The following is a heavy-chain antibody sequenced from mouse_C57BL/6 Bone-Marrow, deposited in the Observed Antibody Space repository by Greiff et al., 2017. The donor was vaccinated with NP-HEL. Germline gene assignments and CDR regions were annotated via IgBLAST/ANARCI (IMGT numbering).Heavy chain of an antibody. V-gene: IGHV1-64*01. CDR3: ARSPTVYGAMDY. D-gene: IGHD1-1*01. CDR1: GYTFTSYW. J-gene: IGHJ4*01. CDR2: IHPNSGST. Sequence: QVQLQQPAAELVKPGASVKLSCKASGYTFTSYWMHWVKQRPGQGLEWIGMIHPNSGSTNYNEKFKSKATLTVDKSSSTAYMQLSSLTSEDSAVYYCARSPTVYGAMDYWGQGTSVTVSS.